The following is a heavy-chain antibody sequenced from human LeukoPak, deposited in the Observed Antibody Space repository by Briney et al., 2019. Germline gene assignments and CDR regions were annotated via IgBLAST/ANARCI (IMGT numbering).Heavy chain of an antibody. V-gene: IGHV4-4*07. J-gene: IGHJ3*02. D-gene: IGHD6-19*01. Sequence: NPSETLSLTCSVSGGSIGTYYWSWIRQPAGKGLEWIGRIKNSGNTNYNPSLESRVTLSLDTSKNQFSLNLSSVTAADTAVYYCAREGSSSGWRPFDIWGQGTMVTVSS. CDR2: IKNSGNT. CDR1: GGSIGTYY. CDR3: AREGSSSGWRPFDI.